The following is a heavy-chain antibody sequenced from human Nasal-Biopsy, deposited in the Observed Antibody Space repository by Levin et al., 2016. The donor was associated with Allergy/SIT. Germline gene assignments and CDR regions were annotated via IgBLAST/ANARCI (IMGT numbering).Heavy chain of an antibody. J-gene: IGHJ2*01. V-gene: IGHV1-24*01. CDR2: FDPEDGET. CDR1: GYPLSELS. D-gene: IGHD4-11*01. Sequence: ASVKVSCKVSGYPLSELSMHWVRQAPGKGLEWMGSFDPEDGETVYAQSFQGRVTMTEDTSTDTAYMELSSLVSEDTAVYYCATGMITVTTYRYFDLWGRGTLVTVSS. CDR3: ATGMITVTTYRYFDL.